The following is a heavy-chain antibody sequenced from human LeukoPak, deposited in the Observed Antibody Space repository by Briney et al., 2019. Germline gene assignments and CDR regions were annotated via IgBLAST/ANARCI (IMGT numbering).Heavy chain of an antibody. CDR3: ARAPMVRGVITAFDQ. D-gene: IGHD3-10*01. CDR2: IDRNSATI. Sequence: PGGSLRLSCVDSGFTFSTSSMRWVRQAPGKGLEWVSYIDRNSATIYYADSVRGRFTISRANAENSLHLQMTSLTDEDTAVYYCARAPMVRGVITAFDQWGQGTLVTVRS. V-gene: IGHV3-48*02. CDR1: GFTFSTSS. J-gene: IGHJ4*02.